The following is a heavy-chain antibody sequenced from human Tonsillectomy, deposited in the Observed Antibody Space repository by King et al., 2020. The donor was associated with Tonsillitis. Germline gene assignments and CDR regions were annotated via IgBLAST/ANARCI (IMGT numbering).Heavy chain of an antibody. Sequence: QLQESGPGLVKPSETLSLACTVSCDSISSSTYYWGWIRQPPGKGLEWIGRIYYSWSTYYSRSLKRRVTLSVETSKNQCSMKLSSVTAADTAVYYCARLGGVRDSDYGEGFDYWGQGTLVTVSS. J-gene: IGHJ4*02. CDR3: ARLGGVRDSDYGEGFDY. D-gene: IGHD4-17*01. CDR2: IYYSWST. V-gene: IGHV4-39*01. CDR1: CDSISSSTYY.